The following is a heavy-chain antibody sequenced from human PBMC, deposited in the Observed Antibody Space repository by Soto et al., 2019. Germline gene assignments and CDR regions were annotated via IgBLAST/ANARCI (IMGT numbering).Heavy chain of an antibody. CDR3: ARETIAAAGPDYFDY. CDR2: ISSSSSTI. V-gene: IGHV3-48*01. Sequence: GGSLRLSCAASGFTFSSYSMNWVRQAPGKGLEWVSYISSSSSTIYYADSVKGRFTISRDNAKNSLYLQMNSLRAEDTAVYYCARETIAAAGPDYFDYWGQGTLVTVSS. CDR1: GFTFSSYS. D-gene: IGHD6-13*01. J-gene: IGHJ4*02.